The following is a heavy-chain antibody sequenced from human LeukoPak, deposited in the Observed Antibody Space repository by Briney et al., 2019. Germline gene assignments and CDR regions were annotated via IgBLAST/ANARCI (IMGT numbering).Heavy chain of an antibody. J-gene: IGHJ4*02. Sequence: GGSLRLSCAASEFTFNNYAMNWVRQAPGKGLEWVAFISYNGGDKYYTDSVKGRFTVSRDNAKNTLYLQVNNLRAEDTAVYYCARGPNSNWSGPDFWGQGTLLTVSS. V-gene: IGHV3-30*04. D-gene: IGHD6-6*01. CDR1: EFTFNNYA. CDR3: ARGPNSNWSGPDF. CDR2: ISYNGGDK.